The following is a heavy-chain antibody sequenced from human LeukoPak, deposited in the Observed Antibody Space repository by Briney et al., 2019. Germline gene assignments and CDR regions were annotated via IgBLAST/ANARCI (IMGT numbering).Heavy chain of an antibody. CDR1: GFTFSSYA. D-gene: IGHD3-10*02. V-gene: IGHV3-23*01. CDR3: TKEWDNYVGWRDYQY. CDR2: ISGSGGST. J-gene: IGHJ1*01. Sequence: GGSLRLSCAASGFTFSSYAMSWVRQAPGKGLEWVSAISGSGGSTYYADSVKGRFTISRDNSKNTLYLQMNSLRAEDTAVYYCTKEWDNYVGWRDYQYWGQGALVTVSS.